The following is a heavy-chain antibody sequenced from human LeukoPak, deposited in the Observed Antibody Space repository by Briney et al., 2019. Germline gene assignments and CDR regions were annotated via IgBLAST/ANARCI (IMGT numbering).Heavy chain of an antibody. J-gene: IGHJ2*01. V-gene: IGHV3-74*01. CDR3: TRTTTTADWYFDL. CDR2: INSDGSST. CDR1: GFTFRNYW. D-gene: IGHD1-1*01. Sequence: PGGSLRLSRAVSGFTFRNYWMYWVRQAPGKRLVWVARINSDGSSTTYADSVEGRFTISRDNTKSMLHLQMHSLRVDDSAVYFCTRTTTTADWYFDLWGRGTLVTVSS.